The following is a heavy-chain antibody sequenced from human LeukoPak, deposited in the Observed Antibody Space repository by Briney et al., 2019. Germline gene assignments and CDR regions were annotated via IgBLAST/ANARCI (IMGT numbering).Heavy chain of an antibody. Sequence: GGSLRLSCAASGFTFSSYEMNWVRQAPGKGLEWVSYISSSGSTIYYGDSVKGRFTISRDNAENSLYVQMNSQRAEDTAVYYCAELGITLIGGVWGKGTTVTISS. CDR3: AELGITLIGGV. CDR2: ISSSGSTI. V-gene: IGHV3-48*03. J-gene: IGHJ6*04. D-gene: IGHD3-10*02. CDR1: GFTFSSYE.